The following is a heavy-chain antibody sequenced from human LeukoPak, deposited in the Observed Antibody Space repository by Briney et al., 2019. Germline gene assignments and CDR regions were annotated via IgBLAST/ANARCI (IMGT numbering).Heavy chain of an antibody. CDR1: GASITSYY. CDR3: ARGTPTVTSFDP. CDR2: IYYSGST. D-gene: IGHD4-17*01. V-gene: IGHV4-59*12. J-gene: IGHJ5*02. Sequence: PSETLSLTCTVSGASITSYYWSWNRQPPGKGLEWIGYIYYSGSTNYNPSLKSRVTISLDTSKNQFSLKLSSVTAADTAVYYCARGTPTVTSFDPWGQGTLVTVSS.